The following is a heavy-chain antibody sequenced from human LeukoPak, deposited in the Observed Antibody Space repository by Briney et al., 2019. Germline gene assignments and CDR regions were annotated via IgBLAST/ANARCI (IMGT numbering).Heavy chain of an antibody. Sequence: GGSLRLSCAASAFTFSNYAMSWVRQAPGKGLEWISSMSGGGDYTYYADSVKGRFTISRDNSENKLYLQADSLRAEDTAVYYCGKGLNRDYSGIGDYWGQGTLVTVSS. J-gene: IGHJ4*02. D-gene: IGHD5-12*01. V-gene: IGHV3-23*01. CDR3: GKGLNRDYSGIGDY. CDR1: AFTFSNYA. CDR2: MSGGGDYT.